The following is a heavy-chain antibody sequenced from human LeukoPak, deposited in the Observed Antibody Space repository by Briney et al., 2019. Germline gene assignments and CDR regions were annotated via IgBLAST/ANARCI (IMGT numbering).Heavy chain of an antibody. CDR3: ASQEYGGSYYGASDI. CDR2: IYSGGST. D-gene: IGHD1-26*01. CDR1: GFTVSSNY. J-gene: IGHJ3*02. Sequence: PGGSLRLSCAASGFTVSSNYMSWVRQAPGKGLEWVSVIYSGGSTYYADSVKGRFTISRDNSKNTLYLQMNSLRAEDTAVYYCASQEYGGSYYGASDIWGQGTMVTVSS. V-gene: IGHV3-53*01.